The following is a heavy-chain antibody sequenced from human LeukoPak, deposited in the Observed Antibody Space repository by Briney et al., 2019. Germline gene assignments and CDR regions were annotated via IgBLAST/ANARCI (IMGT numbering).Heavy chain of an antibody. CDR2: ISSSSSYI. CDR1: GFTFSSYS. CDR3: AREGNDSSGYAFDY. Sequence: GGSLRLSCAASGFTFSSYSMYWVRQAPGKGLEWVSSISSSSSYIYYADSVKGRFTISRDNAKNSLYLQMNSLRAEDTAVYYCAREGNDSSGYAFDYWGQGTLVTVSS. D-gene: IGHD3-22*01. V-gene: IGHV3-21*01. J-gene: IGHJ4*02.